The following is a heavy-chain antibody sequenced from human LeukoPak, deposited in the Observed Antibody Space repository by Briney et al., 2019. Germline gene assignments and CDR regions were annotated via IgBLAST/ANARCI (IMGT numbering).Heavy chain of an antibody. CDR2: IYYSRST. V-gene: IGHV4-59*08. CDR1: VLSIRSYY. J-gene: IGHJ5*02. CDR3: AGWIVVAGRGYWFDP. D-gene: IGHD6-19*01. Sequence: SETLSLTCSVPVLSIRSYYWNWIRQPPGKGLEWIGYIYYSRSTNYNPSLKSRVTISVDTSKNQFSLKLTSVTAADTAVYYCAGWIVVAGRGYWFDPWGQGTLVTVSS.